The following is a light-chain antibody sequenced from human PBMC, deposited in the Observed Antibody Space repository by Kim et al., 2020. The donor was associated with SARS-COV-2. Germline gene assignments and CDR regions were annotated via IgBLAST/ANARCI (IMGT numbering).Light chain of an antibody. Sequence: AQGKTARITCGGNNIGSKSVHWYQQKPGQAPVLVVYDDSDRPSGSPERFSGSNSGNTATLTISRVEAGDEADYYCQVWDSSSDHVVFGGGTQLTVL. CDR1: NIGSKS. J-gene: IGLJ2*01. CDR2: DDS. V-gene: IGLV3-21*03. CDR3: QVWDSSSDHVV.